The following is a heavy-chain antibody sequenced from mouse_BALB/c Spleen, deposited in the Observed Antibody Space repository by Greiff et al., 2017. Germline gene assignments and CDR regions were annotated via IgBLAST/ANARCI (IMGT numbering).Heavy chain of an antibody. CDR2: ISSGSSTI. Sequence: EVQRVESGGGLVQPGGSRKLSCAASGFTFSSFGMHWVRQAPEKGLEWVAYISSGSSTIYYADTVKGRFTISRDNPKNTLFLQMTSLRSEDTAMYYCARSGDYMYDDELRYYFDYWGQGTTLTVSS. J-gene: IGHJ2*01. CDR1: GFTFSSFG. D-gene: IGHD2-14*01. CDR3: ARSGDYMYDDELRYYFDY. V-gene: IGHV5-17*02.